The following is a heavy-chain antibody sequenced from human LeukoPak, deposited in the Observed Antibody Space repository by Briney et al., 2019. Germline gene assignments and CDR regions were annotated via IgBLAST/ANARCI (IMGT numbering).Heavy chain of an antibody. J-gene: IGHJ3*02. D-gene: IGHD3-3*01. CDR1: GYSISSGYC. V-gene: IGHV4-38-2*02. CDR3: ATEYYDFWSGRPNAFDI. Sequence: PSETLSLTCTVSGYSISSGYCWGWIRQPPGKGLEWIGSIYHSGSTYYNPSPKSRVTISVDTSKNQFSLKLSSVTAADTAVYYCATEYYDFWSGRPNAFDIWGQGTMVTVSS. CDR2: IYHSGST.